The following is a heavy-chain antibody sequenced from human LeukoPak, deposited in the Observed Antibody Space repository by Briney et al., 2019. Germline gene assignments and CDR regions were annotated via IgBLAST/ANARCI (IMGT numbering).Heavy chain of an antibody. V-gene: IGHV4-59*08. J-gene: IGHJ3*02. Sequence: SETLSLTCTISGDSISSYYWSWIRQPPGKGLEWIGYIYYSGSTKYNPSLKSRVTISVDTSKNQFSLKLSSVTAADTAVYYCASGGGYHDAFDIWGQGTMVTVSS. CDR3: ASGGGYHDAFDI. CDR1: GDSISSYY. CDR2: IYYSGST. D-gene: IGHD3-16*01.